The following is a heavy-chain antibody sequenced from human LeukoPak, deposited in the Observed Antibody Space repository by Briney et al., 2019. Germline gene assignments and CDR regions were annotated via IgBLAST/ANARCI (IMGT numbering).Heavy chain of an antibody. D-gene: IGHD1-26*01. CDR3: ARGSGYSGSYEFDY. CDR1: GGSISSYY. J-gene: IGHJ4*02. CDR2: IYTSGST. Sequence: SETLSLTCTVSGGSISSYYWSWIRQPVGKGLEWIGRIYTSGSTNYNPSLKSRVTMSVDTSKNQFSLKLSSVTAADTAVYYCARGSGYSGSYEFDYWGQGTLVTVSS. V-gene: IGHV4-4*07.